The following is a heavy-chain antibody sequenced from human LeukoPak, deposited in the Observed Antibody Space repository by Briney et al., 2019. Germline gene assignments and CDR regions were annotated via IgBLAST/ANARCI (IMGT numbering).Heavy chain of an antibody. CDR2: INHSGST. Sequence: SETLSLTCAVYGGSFSGYYWSWIRQPPGKGLEWIGEINHSGSTNYNPSLKSRVTISVDTSKNQFSLKLSSVTAADTAVYYCASREYYYDSSGYYYEGAFDIWGQGTMVTVSS. CDR3: ASREYYYDSSGYYYEGAFDI. CDR1: GGSFSGYY. V-gene: IGHV4-34*01. D-gene: IGHD3-22*01. J-gene: IGHJ3*02.